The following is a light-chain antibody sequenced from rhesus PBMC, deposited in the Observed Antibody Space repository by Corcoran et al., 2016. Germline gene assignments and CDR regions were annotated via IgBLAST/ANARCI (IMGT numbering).Light chain of an antibody. Sequence: QAAPTQSPSVSGSPGQSVTISCTGTSSDIGYYNRVSWYQQHPDKAPKLMIYEVDKRPSGVSDRFSGSKSGNTAYLTISGLQAEDAADYYCCSYAGSSTFFFGGGTRLTVL. CDR3: CSYAGSSTFF. V-gene: IGLV2-13*03. CDR1: SSDIGYYNR. CDR2: EVD. J-gene: IGLJ2*01.